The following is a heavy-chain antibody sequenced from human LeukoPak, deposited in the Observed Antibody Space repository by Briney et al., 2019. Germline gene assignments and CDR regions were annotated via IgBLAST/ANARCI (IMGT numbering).Heavy chain of an antibody. CDR1: GGSISSGGYY. V-gene: IGHV4-30-2*01. CDR3: ARDLGYRSGGRCYGYYYGMDV. CDR2: IYHSGST. J-gene: IGHJ6*02. Sequence: EPSETLSLTCTVSGGSISSGGYYWSWIRQPPGKGLEWIGYIYHSGSTYYNPSLKSRVTISVDRSKNQFSLKLSSVTAADTAVYYCARDLGYRSGGRCYGYYYGMDVWGQGTTVTVSS. D-gene: IGHD2-15*01.